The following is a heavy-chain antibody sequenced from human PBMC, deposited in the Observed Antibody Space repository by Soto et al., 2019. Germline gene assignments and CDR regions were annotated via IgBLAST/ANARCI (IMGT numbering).Heavy chain of an antibody. D-gene: IGHD2-21*02. CDR3: ATSYCGGDCYSGNLNY. Sequence: LSLTFAVSGGSIISSNCWSWVRQPPGKGLEWIGEIYHSGSTNYNPSLKSRVTISVDKSKNQFSLKLSSVTAADTAVYYCATSYCGGDCYSGNLNYWGQGTLVTVSS. CDR2: IYHSGST. V-gene: IGHV4-4*02. CDR1: GGSIISSNC. J-gene: IGHJ4*02.